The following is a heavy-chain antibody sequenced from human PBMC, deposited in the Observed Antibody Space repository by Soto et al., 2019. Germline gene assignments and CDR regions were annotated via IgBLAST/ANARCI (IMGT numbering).Heavy chain of an antibody. D-gene: IGHD3-10*01. V-gene: IGHV3-7*05. CDR2: IKEDGSER. Sequence: HPGGSLRLSCTASGFTFSNYWMSWVRQAPGKGLEWVANIKEDGSERNYVDSVKGRLTISRDNAKNSLYLQLNSLRAEDTAVYYCARAGSENDYWGQGTLVTVSS. CDR1: GFTFSNYW. CDR3: ARAGSENDY. J-gene: IGHJ4*02.